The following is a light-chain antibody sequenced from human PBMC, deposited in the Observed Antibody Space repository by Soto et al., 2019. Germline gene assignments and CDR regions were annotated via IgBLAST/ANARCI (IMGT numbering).Light chain of an antibody. V-gene: IGKV1-39*01. CDR2: AAS. CDR1: QSISSY. J-gene: IGKJ2*01. Sequence: DIQMTQSPSSLSASVGDRVTITCRASQSISSYLNWYQQKPGKAPKLLIYAASSLQSGVPSRFSGSGSGTDFTLTISRLQPEDFATYYCHESYRTPYTFGQGTKLEIK. CDR3: HESYRTPYT.